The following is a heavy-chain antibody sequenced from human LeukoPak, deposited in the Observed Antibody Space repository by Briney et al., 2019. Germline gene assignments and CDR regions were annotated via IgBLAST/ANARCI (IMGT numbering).Heavy chain of an antibody. Sequence: PSETLSLTCAVYGGSFSGYYWSWVRQPPGKGLEWVGEINHSGSTNYNASLKRGVTISVDKYKKKFSLKLSSVTAADTAVYYCARGLATLYCSGGSCYSGYGHYYYYMDVWGKGTPVTISS. J-gene: IGHJ6*03. CDR3: ARGLATLYCSGGSCYSGYGHYYYYMDV. D-gene: IGHD2-15*01. V-gene: IGHV4-34*01. CDR2: INHSGST. CDR1: GGSFSGYY.